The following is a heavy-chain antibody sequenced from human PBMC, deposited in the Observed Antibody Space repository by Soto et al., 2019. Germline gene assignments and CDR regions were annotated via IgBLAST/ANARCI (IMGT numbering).Heavy chain of an antibody. CDR1: GGSFSGYY. Sequence: QVQLQQWGAGLLKPSETLSLTCAVYGGSFSGYYWRWIRQPPGKGLEWIGEINHSGSTNYNPSLKSRVTISVDTSKTPFSLKLISGTAADTAVYYCARFAVSATLYMEQNWFDPWGQGTLVTFAS. D-gene: IGHD2-15*01. CDR3: ARFAVSATLYMEQNWFDP. J-gene: IGHJ5*02. V-gene: IGHV4-34*01. CDR2: INHSGST.